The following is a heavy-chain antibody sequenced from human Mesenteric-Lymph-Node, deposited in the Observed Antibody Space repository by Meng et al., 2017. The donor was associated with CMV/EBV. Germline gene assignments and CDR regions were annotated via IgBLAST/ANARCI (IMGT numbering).Heavy chain of an antibody. J-gene: IGHJ3*02. D-gene: IGHD3-3*01. V-gene: IGHV3-21*01. CDR2: ISSSSSYI. CDR1: GFTFSSYS. CDR3: ARGPRPYFRSGYYVFGAFDI. Sequence: GGSLRLSCAASGFTFSSYSMNWVRQAPGKGLEWVSSISSSSSYIYYADSVKGRFTISRDNAKNSLYLQMNSLRAEDTAVYYCARGPRPYFRSGYYVFGAFDIWGQGTMVTVSS.